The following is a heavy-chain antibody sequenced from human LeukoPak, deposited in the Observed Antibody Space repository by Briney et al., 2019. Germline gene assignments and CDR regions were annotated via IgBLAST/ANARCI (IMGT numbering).Heavy chain of an antibody. CDR1: GFTFSSYA. J-gene: IGHJ4*02. CDR3: AKSGLTRFDY. CDR2: ISGSGGST. Sequence: PGGSLRLPCAASGFTFSSYAMSWVRQAPGKGLEWVSTISGSGGSTNHADSVKGRFTISRDDSKNTLYLQMNSLRAEDTAVYYCAKSGLTRFDYWGQGTLVTVSS. V-gene: IGHV3-23*01. D-gene: IGHD1-14*01.